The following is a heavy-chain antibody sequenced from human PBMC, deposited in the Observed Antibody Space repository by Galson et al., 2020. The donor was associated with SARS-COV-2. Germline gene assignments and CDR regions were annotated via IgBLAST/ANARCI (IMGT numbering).Heavy chain of an antibody. CDR2: INHSGGT. D-gene: IGHD6-13*01. CDR3: ARGAYSSSWYGEINWFDP. V-gene: IGHV4-34*01. J-gene: IGHJ5*02. CDR1: GGSFSGYY. Sequence: TLSLTCAVYGGSFSGYYWSWIRQPPGKGLEWIGEINHSGGTNYNPSLKSRVTISVDTSKNQFSLKLSSVTAADTAVYYCARGAYSSSWYGEINWFDPWGQGTLVTVSS.